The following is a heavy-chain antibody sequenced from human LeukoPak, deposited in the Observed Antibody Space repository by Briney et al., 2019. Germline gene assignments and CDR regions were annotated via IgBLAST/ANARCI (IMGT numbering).Heavy chain of an antibody. CDR2: INPNSGVT. D-gene: IGHD6-19*01. J-gene: IGHJ4*02. V-gene: IGHV1-2*02. CDR3: ARGTQNGFSGWYPIDY. Sequence: ASVKVSCKASGYTFTGYYIHWVRQAPGQGLEWMGWINPNSGVTHYPQKFQGRVTMTRDTSISTAYMELSRLRSDDTAVYYCARGTQNGFSGWYPIDYWGQGTLVTVSS. CDR1: GYTFTGYY.